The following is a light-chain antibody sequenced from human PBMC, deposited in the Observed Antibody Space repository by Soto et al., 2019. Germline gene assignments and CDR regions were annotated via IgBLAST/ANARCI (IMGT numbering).Light chain of an antibody. CDR1: ALDIGFYDF. J-gene: IGLJ1*01. CDR3: ESYAGSNTYV. V-gene: IGLV2-8*01. CDR2: EVV. Sequence: QSALAQTPSAAGYPGQSVNISCTREALDIGFYDFVSWYQHRPGKAPRLISYEVVQRRSGVRDRFSGSKYGNTASLTVFGLLAADEADYVRESYAGSNTYVFGSGSKGTV.